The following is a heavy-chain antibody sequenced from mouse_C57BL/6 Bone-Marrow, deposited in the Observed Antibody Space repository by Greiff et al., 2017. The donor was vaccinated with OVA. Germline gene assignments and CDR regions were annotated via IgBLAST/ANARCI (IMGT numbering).Heavy chain of an antibody. CDR3: TRYDYDSYYAMDY. D-gene: IGHD2-4*01. CDR2: IDPETGGT. CDR1: GYTFTDYE. Sequence: QVQLQQSGAELVRPGASVTLSCKASGYTFTDYEMHWVKQTPVHGLEWIGAIDPETGGTAYNQTFKGKAILTADKSSSTAYMELRSLTSEDSAVYYCTRYDYDSYYAMDYWGQGTSVTVSS. J-gene: IGHJ4*01. V-gene: IGHV1-15*01.